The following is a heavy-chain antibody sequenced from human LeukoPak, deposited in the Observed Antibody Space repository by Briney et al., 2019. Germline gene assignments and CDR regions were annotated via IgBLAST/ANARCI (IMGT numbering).Heavy chain of an antibody. J-gene: IGHJ4*02. D-gene: IGHD1-26*01. Sequence: PGGSLRLSCAASGFTFNNYAMHWARRAPGKGLEFVSAINSNGDSTYYANSVKGRFTISRDNSKNALYLQMGSLRAEDMAVYYCAREERGHAIDYWGQGTLVTVSS. CDR1: GFTFNNYA. CDR2: INSNGDST. V-gene: IGHV3-64*01. CDR3: AREERGHAIDY.